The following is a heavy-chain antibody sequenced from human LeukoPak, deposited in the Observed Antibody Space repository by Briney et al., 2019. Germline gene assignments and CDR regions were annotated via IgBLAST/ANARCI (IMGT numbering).Heavy chain of an antibody. J-gene: IGHJ4*02. CDR1: GLTFSNSA. CDR3: ATLSKGY. D-gene: IGHD2/OR15-2a*01. CDR2: LDSTSRHI. Sequence: GGSLRLSCIVSGLTFSNSAMNWVRQPPGKGLEWVSSLDSTSRHIYYEDTPRGRFTIFRDNTKNSLYLQMNSLRDEDTALYYCATLSKGYWGQGILVTVSS. V-gene: IGHV3-21*01.